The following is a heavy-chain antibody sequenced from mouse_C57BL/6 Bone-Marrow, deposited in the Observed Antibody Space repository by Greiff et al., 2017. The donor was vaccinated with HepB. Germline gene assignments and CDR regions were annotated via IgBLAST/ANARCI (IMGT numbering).Heavy chain of an antibody. CDR3: AREGSSFYYYAMDY. CDR2: ISYDGSN. V-gene: IGHV3-6*01. D-gene: IGHD1-1*01. J-gene: IGHJ4*01. Sequence: EVQLLESGPGLVKPSQSLSLTCSVTGYSITSGYYWNWIRQFPGNKLEWMGYISYDGSNNYNPSLKNRISITRDTSKNQFFLKLNSVTTEDTATYYCAREGSSFYYYAMDYWGQGTSVTVSS. CDR1: GYSITSGYY.